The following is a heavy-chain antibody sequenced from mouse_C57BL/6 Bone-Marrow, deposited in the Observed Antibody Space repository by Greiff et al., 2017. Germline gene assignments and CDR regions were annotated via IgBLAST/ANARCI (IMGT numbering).Heavy chain of an antibody. CDR2: INPYNGGT. CDR3: ARRALGPSDY. CDR1: GYTFTDYY. D-gene: IGHD3-3*01. Sequence: EVQVVESGPVLVKPGASVKMSCKASGYTFTDYYMNWVKQSHGKSLEWIGVINPYNGGTSYNQKFKGKATLTVDKSSSTAYMELNSLTSEDSAVYYCARRALGPSDYWGQGTTLTVSS. J-gene: IGHJ2*01. V-gene: IGHV1-19*01.